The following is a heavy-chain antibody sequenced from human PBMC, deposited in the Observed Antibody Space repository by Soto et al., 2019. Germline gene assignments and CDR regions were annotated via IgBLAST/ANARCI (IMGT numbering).Heavy chain of an antibody. J-gene: IGHJ4*02. D-gene: IGHD5-18*01. CDR1: GFTFSNYA. Sequence: GGSLRLSCAASGFTFSNYAMHWVRQAPGKGLEWVAVISYDGSNKYYADSVKGRFTISRDNSKNTLYLQMNSLRAEDTAVYYCARDPSRGGYSYEYYFDYWGQGTLVTVSS. V-gene: IGHV3-30-3*01. CDR2: ISYDGSNK. CDR3: ARDPSRGGYSYEYYFDY.